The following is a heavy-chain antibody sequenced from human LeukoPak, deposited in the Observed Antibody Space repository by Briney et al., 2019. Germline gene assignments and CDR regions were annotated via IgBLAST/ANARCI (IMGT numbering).Heavy chain of an antibody. V-gene: IGHV4-39*01. CDR1: GGSISSSSYY. CDR3: ARKGYCSSTSCYNFDC. D-gene: IGHD2-2*01. CDR2: IYYSGNT. Sequence: SETLSLTCTVSGGSISSSSYYWGWIRQPPGKGLEWIGSIYYSGNTYYNPSLRSRVTISVDTSKNQFSLKLSSVSAADTAVYYCARKGYCSSTSCYNFDCWGQGTLVTVSS. J-gene: IGHJ4*02.